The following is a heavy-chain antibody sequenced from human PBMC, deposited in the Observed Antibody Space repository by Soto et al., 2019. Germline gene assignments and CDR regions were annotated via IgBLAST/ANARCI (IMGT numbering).Heavy chain of an antibody. D-gene: IGHD2-15*01. Sequence: QVQLVQSGAEVKKPGASVKVSCKASGYTFTSYGISWVRQAPGQGLEWMGWISAYNGNTNYAQKLHGIVTMTTGTSTSTAYMGLRSLRSDDTAVYYCARDRGLYCSGGSCYVAGEISWFDPWGKGTLVTVSS. CDR2: ISAYNGNT. CDR1: GYTFTSYG. CDR3: ARDRGLYCSGGSCYVAGEISWFDP. V-gene: IGHV1-18*01. J-gene: IGHJ5*02.